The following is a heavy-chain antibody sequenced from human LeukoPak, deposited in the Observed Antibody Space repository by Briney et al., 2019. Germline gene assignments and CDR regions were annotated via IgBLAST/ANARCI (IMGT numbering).Heavy chain of an antibody. D-gene: IGHD6-13*01. CDR3: ARRGLAAAGGRRFDP. V-gene: IGHV4-34*01. J-gene: IGHJ5*02. CDR2: IYHSGRT. CDR1: GGYISSYY. Sequence: PSETLSLTCTVPGGYISSYYWSWVRQPPGKGLEWIGEIYHSGRTNYNPSLKSRVTISVDTSKNQFSLKLSSVTAADTAVYYCARRGLAAAGGRRFDPWGQGTLVTVSS.